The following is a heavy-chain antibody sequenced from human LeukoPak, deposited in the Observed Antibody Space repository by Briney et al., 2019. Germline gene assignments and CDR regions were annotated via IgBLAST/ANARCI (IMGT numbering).Heavy chain of an antibody. J-gene: IGHJ4*02. CDR1: GYTFTSYA. V-gene: IGHV7-4-1*01. Sequence: GASVKVSCKASGYTFTSYAMNWVRQAPGQGLEWMGWINTNTGNPTYAQGFTGRFVFSLDTSVSTAYLQIGSLKAEDTAVYYCARDRVLLWFGESYYFDYWGQGTLVTVSS. CDR3: ARDRVLLWFGESYYFDY. D-gene: IGHD3-10*01. CDR2: INTNTGNP.